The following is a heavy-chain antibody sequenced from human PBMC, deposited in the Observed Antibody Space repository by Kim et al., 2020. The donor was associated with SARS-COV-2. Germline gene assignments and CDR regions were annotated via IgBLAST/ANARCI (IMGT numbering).Heavy chain of an antibody. Sequence: SETLSLTCTVSGGSISSGGYYWSWIRQHPGKGLEWIGYIYYSGSTYYNPSLKSRVTISVDTSKNQFSLKLSSVTAADTAVYYCARSGSYASDYWGQGTLVTVSS. J-gene: IGHJ4*02. D-gene: IGHD1-26*01. V-gene: IGHV4-31*03. CDR3: ARSGSYASDY. CDR2: IYYSGST. CDR1: GGSISSGGYY.